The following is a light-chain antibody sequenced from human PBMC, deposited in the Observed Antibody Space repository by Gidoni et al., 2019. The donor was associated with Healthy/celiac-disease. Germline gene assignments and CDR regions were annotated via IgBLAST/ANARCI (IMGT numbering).Light chain of an antibody. CDR2: GNS. V-gene: IGLV1-40*01. CDR3: QSYDSSLSGSTV. Sequence: QSVLTQPPSVSGAPGPGVTISCTGSSSNIGAGYDVHWYQQLPGTAPNPLIYGNSNRPSGVPDRFSGSKSGTSASLAITGLQAEDEADYYCQSYDSSLSGSTVFGGGTKLTVL. CDR1: SSNIGAGYD. J-gene: IGLJ2*01.